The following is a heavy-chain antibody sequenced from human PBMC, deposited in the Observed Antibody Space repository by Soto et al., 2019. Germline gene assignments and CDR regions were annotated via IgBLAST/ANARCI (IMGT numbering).Heavy chain of an antibody. CDR3: AKWNGYGDH. Sequence: EVQLLESGGGLVQPGGSLRLSCAVSGFSFSTYGVTWVRQAPGKGLEWVSGVSGGSGTTHYADSVKGRFTITGDTSKNTVYLQMNRLRVEDKAVYYCAKWNGYGDHWGQGTLVTVSS. CDR2: VSGGSGTT. V-gene: IGHV3-23*01. D-gene: IGHD1-1*01. CDR1: GFSFSTYG. J-gene: IGHJ4*02.